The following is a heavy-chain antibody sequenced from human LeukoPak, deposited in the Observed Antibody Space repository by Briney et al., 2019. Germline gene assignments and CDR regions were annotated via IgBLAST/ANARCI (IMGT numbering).Heavy chain of an antibody. CDR3: ARGLYYYDSSGYYQGDY. CDR2: INPSGGST. V-gene: IGHV1-46*01. J-gene: IGHJ4*02. Sequence: ASVTVSFTVSGYTFTSYYVHWVRQASGHGLEWMGIINPSGGSTSYAEKFQGRVTMTRDTSTSTVYMELSSLRSEDTAVYYCARGLYYYDSSGYYQGDYWGQGTLVTVSS. CDR1: GYTFTSYY. D-gene: IGHD3-22*01.